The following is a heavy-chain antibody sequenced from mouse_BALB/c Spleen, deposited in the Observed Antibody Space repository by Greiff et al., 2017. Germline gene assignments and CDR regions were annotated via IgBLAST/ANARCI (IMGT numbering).Heavy chain of an antibody. D-gene: IGHD1-1*01. Sequence: QVHVKQSGAELARPGASVKLSCKASGYTFTSYWMQWVKQRPGQGLEWIGAIYPGDGDTRYTQKFKGKATLTADKSSSTAYMQLSSLASEDSAVYYCARDYGSSYNYWGQGTTLTVSS. V-gene: IGHV1-87*01. CDR3: ARDYGSSYNY. J-gene: IGHJ2*01. CDR2: IYPGDGDT. CDR1: GYTFTSYW.